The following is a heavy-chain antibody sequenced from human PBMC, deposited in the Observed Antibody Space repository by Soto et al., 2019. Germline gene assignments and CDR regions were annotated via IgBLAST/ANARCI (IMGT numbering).Heavy chain of an antibody. V-gene: IGHV3-7*03. D-gene: IGHD4-4*01. CDR3: ARDEGVPINYRFDY. J-gene: IGHJ4*02. CDR2: IHENGHFK. Sequence: PGGSLRLSCAASGFSFSSYSMSWIRQAPGKGLEWLAHIHENGHFKFYVDSVKGRCTISRDDALNSLYLQMNSLRAEDTAMYYCARDEGVPINYRFDYWGQGTLVTVSS. CDR1: GFSFSSYS.